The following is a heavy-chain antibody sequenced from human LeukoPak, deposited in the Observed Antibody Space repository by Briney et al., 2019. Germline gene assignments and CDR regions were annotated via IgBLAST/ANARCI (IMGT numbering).Heavy chain of an antibody. CDR2: IYYSGST. CDR1: GGSISSSSYY. Sequence: SETLSLTCTVSGGSISSSSYYWGWIRQPPGTGLEWIGSIYYSGSTYYNPSLKSRVTISVDTSKNQFSLKLSSVTAADTAVYYCARRRITMVLVQSHKANWFDPWGQGTLITVSS. D-gene: IGHD3-10*01. J-gene: IGHJ5*02. CDR3: ARRRITMVLVQSHKANWFDP. V-gene: IGHV4-39*01.